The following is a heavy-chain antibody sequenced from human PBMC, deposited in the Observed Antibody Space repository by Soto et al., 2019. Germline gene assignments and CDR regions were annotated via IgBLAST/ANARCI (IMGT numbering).Heavy chain of an antibody. CDR3: ARANAWGYCSSTSCRYYFDY. CDR2: INHSGST. D-gene: IGHD2-2*01. V-gene: IGHV4-34*01. J-gene: IGHJ4*02. CDR1: GGSFSGYY. Sequence: SETLSLTCAVYGGSFSGYYWSWIRQPPGKGLEWIGEINHSGSTNYNPSLKSRVTISVDTSKNQFSLKLSSVTAADTAVYYCARANAWGYCSSTSCRYYFDYWGQGTLVTVSS.